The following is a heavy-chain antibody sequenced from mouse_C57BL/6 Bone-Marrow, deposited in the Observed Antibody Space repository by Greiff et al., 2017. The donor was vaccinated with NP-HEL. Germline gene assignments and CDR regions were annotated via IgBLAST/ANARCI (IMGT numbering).Heavy chain of an antibody. V-gene: IGHV1-66*01. J-gene: IGHJ4*01. CDR1: GYSFTSYY. CDR3: ARSEDGYYVVYAMDY. CDR2: IYPGSGNT. Sequence: VQLQQSGPELVKPGASVKISCKASGYSFTSYYIHWVKQRPGPGLAWIGWIYPGSGNTKYNEKFKGKATLTADTSSSTAYMQLSSLTSEDSAVYYGARSEDGYYVVYAMDYWGQGTSVTVSS. D-gene: IGHD2-3*01.